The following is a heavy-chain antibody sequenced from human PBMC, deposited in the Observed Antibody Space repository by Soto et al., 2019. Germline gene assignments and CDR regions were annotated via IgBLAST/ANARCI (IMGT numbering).Heavy chain of an antibody. Sequence: EVQLLESGGGLVQPGGSLRLSCAASGFTFSSYAMSWVRQAPGKGLEWVSAISGSGGSTYYADSVKGRFTISRDNSKITLYLQVTSLRAGDTAVYYCAKPPGLLFDYWGLGTLVTVSS. CDR1: GFTFSSYA. D-gene: IGHD3-22*01. V-gene: IGHV3-23*01. CDR2: ISGSGGST. CDR3: AKPPGLLFDY. J-gene: IGHJ4*02.